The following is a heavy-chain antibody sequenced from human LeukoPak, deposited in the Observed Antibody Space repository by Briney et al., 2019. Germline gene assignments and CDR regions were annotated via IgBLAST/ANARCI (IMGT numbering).Heavy chain of an antibody. D-gene: IGHD6-19*01. J-gene: IGHJ3*02. CDR3: ARLYSSGWFLYAAFDI. Sequence: PSETLSLTCTVSGGSISSYYWSWIRQPPGKGLEWIGYIYYSGSTNYNPSLKSRVTISVDTSKNQFSLKLSSVTAADTAVYYCARLYSSGWFLYAAFDIWGQGTMATVSS. V-gene: IGHV4-59*01. CDR2: IYYSGST. CDR1: GGSISSYY.